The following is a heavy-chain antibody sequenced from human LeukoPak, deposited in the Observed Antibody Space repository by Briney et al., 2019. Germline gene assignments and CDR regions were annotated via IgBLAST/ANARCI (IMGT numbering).Heavy chain of an antibody. Sequence: SETLSLTCAVYGGSFSSYYWSWIRQPPGKGLEWIGFVYYSGSTNYNPSLKSRVTISVDTSKNQFSLKLSSVTAADTAVYYCARVSRDAYNSYYYYMDVWGKGTTVTISS. CDR2: VYYSGST. V-gene: IGHV4-59*01. CDR3: ARVSRDAYNSYYYYMDV. J-gene: IGHJ6*03. CDR1: GGSFSSYY. D-gene: IGHD5-24*01.